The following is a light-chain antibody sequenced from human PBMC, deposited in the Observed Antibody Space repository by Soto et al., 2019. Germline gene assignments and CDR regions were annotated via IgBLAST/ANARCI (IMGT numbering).Light chain of an antibody. CDR3: QQYGDWPLT. J-gene: IGKJ4*01. CDR1: QSVGNN. Sequence: EIVVTQSPATLSVSPGERATLSCRASQSVGNNFAWYQQKPGQAPRLLIFATSTRATGVPARFSGSGSGTEFTLTISSLQSEDFGVYYCQQYGDWPLTFGGGAKVEIE. V-gene: IGKV3-15*01. CDR2: ATS.